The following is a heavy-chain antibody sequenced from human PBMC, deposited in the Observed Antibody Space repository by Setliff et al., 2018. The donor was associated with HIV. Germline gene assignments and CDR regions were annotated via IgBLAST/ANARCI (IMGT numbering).Heavy chain of an antibody. Sequence: ASVKVSCKASGYTFTGYYMHWVRQAPGQGLEWMGWINPNSGGTNYAQKMQGRITFSADESTNTASMDLTRLRLDDTAVYYCARGTWMQARWWFDSWGQGTQVTVSS. CDR1: GYTFTGYY. CDR2: INPNSGGT. D-gene: IGHD5-18*01. V-gene: IGHV1-2*02. CDR3: ARGTWMQARWWFDS. J-gene: IGHJ5*01.